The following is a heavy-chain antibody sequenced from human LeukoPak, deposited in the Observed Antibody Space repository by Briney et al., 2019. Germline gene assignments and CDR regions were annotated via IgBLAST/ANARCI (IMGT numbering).Heavy chain of an antibody. J-gene: IGHJ4*02. CDR3: AKDVGKWESLHFFDY. Sequence: TGGSLRLSCAASGFTFSNAWMSWVRQAPGKGLEWISGISGSGASTYYADSVKGRFTISRDDSRNTLYLQMNSLRGDDTAVYYCAKDVGKWESLHFFDYWGQGTLDTVSS. CDR1: GFTFSNAW. D-gene: IGHD1-26*01. CDR2: ISGSGAST. V-gene: IGHV3-23*01.